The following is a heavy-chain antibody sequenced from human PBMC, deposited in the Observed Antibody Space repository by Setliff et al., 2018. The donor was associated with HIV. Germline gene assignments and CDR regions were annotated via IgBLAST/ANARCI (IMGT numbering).Heavy chain of an antibody. V-gene: IGHV4-34*01. CDR3: ARGALSLTMTKLLSFFDS. CDR2: INHSGNT. D-gene: IGHD3-22*01. CDR1: GDSISRYC. J-gene: IGHJ4*02. Sequence: KPSETLSLTCSVSGDSISRYCWSWIRQPPGKGLEWIGEINHSGNTNYNPSLKSRVTISVVTSKSHFSLKMTSVTAADTAIYYCARGALSLTMTKLLSFFDSWGQGTQVAVSS.